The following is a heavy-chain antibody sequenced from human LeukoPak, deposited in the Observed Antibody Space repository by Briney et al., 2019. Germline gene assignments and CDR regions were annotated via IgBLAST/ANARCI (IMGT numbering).Heavy chain of an antibody. Sequence: GGSLRLSCAVSGFIFDDYAMHWVRQAPGKGLEWVANIKQDGSEKYYVDSVKGRFTISRDNAKNSLYLQMNSLRAEDTAVYYCARDSYGSGSYYYGVISYYYYGMDVWGQGTTVTVSS. CDR2: IKQDGSEK. CDR3: ARDSYGSGSYYYGVISYYYYGMDV. CDR1: GFIFDDYA. V-gene: IGHV3-7*01. J-gene: IGHJ6*02. D-gene: IGHD3-10*01.